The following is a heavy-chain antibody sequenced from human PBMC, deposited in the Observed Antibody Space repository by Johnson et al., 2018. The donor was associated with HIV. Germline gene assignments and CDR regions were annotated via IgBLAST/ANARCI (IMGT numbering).Heavy chain of an antibody. V-gene: IGHV3-30*14. D-gene: IGHD5-12*01. Sequence: QVQLVESGGGVVQPGRSLRLSCAASGFTLSGNPIHWVRQAPGKGLEWVAVVSSDGSNKYFADSVKGRFTISRDNAKNSLYLQMNSLRAEDTAVYYCARGRGYSGYDPPAAFDIWGQGTMVTVSS. CDR3: ARGRGYSGYDPPAAFDI. CDR2: VSSDGSNK. CDR1: GFTLSGNP. J-gene: IGHJ3*02.